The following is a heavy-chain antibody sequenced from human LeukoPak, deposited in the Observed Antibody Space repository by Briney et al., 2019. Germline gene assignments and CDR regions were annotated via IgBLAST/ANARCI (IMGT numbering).Heavy chain of an antibody. D-gene: IGHD3-10*01. CDR1: GGSITSSSYY. CDR2: IYYTGGT. V-gene: IGHV4-39*01. J-gene: IGHJ4*02. CDR3: ARSHYYGSGYYFDY. Sequence: KTSETLSLTCSVSGGSITSSSYYWGWIRQPPEKGLEWIGSIYYTGGTNYSPSLKSRVTMFVDTSKNQFSLKLSSVTAADTAVYYCARSHYYGSGYYFDYWGQGTLVTVSS.